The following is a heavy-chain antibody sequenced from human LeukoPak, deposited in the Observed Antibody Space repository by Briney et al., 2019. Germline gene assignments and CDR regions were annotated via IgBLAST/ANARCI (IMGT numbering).Heavy chain of an antibody. CDR2: IYYSGGT. D-gene: IGHD6-13*01. CDR1: ARSISSSSHY. V-gene: IGHV4-39*01. CDR3: ARGGGAAAGTEWFDP. Sequence: KTSETLSLTCTVSARSISSSSHYWGWVRQPPGKGLEWIGSIYYSGGTYYNPSLKSRVTISVDTSKKQFSLKLSSVTAADTAVYYCARGGGAAAGTEWFDPWGQGTLVTVSS. J-gene: IGHJ5*02.